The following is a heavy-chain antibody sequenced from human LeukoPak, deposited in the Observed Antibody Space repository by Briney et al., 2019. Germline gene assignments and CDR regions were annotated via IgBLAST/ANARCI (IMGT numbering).Heavy chain of an antibody. CDR3: ARRPYYDSSGYSD. CDR1: GFTFSSYN. J-gene: IGHJ4*02. CDR2: ISPSSSRI. Sequence: GGSLRLSCAASGFTFSSYNMNWVRQAPGKGLEWVSYISPSSSRIDYAASVRGRFTISRDNAKSSLYLQMNSLSTDDTAVYYCARRPYYDSSGYSDWGQGTLVTVSS. D-gene: IGHD3-22*01. V-gene: IGHV3-48*04.